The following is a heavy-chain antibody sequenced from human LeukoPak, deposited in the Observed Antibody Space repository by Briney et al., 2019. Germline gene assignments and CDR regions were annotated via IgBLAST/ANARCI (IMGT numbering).Heavy chain of an antibody. J-gene: IGHJ5*02. CDR3: ARGKMVRGVIITYNWFDP. V-gene: IGHV1-18*04. Sequence: GASVKVSCKASGYTFTSYGISWVRQAPGQGLEWMGWISAYNGNTNYAQKLQGRVTMTTDTSTGTAYMELRSLRSDDTAVYYCARGKMVRGVIITYNWFDPWGQGTLVTVSS. D-gene: IGHD3-10*01. CDR2: ISAYNGNT. CDR1: GYTFTSYG.